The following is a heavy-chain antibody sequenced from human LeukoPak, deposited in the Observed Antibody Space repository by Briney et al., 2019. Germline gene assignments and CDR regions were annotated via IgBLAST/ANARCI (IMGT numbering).Heavy chain of an antibody. J-gene: IGHJ4*02. CDR1: GFPFGNSC. CDR2: IKQDGIEK. CDR3: ARVQMITFGGVIVTTESFDY. Sequence: GGSLRLSCTASGFPFGNSCMTWVRQVPGEGLEWVANIKQDGIEKYYVDSMKGRSTISRDNAKNSLYLQMNSLRAEDTAVYYCARVQMITFGGVIVTTESFDYWGQGTLVTVSS. V-gene: IGHV3-7*01. D-gene: IGHD3-16*02.